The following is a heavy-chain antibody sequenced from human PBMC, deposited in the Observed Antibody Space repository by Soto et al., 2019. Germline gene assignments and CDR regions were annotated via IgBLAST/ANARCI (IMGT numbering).Heavy chain of an antibody. CDR2: IFHGGST. CDR3: VCGSAGSYDDLYTWFHP. CDR1: DDSITKGGYA. D-gene: IGHD3-10*01. V-gene: IGHV4-30-2*01. J-gene: IGHJ5*02. Sequence: SRTRSLTCDVCDDSITKGGYAWTWIRQRPGDGLEWIGYIFHGGSTYYNPSLKSRVTISIDTSKNQFSLNLSSVTVADTAVYFCVCGSAGSYDDLYTWFHPWGQGTLVNVSS.